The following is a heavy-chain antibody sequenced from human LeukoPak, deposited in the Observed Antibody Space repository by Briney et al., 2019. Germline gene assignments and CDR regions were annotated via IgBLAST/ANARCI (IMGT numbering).Heavy chain of an antibody. CDR3: ATRTPGHSPFDP. V-gene: IGHV4-61*02. CDR1: GGSISSGSYY. CDR2: IYTSGST. J-gene: IGHJ5*02. Sequence: SETLSLTCTVSGGSISSGSYYWSWIRQPAGKGLEWIGRIYTSGSTNYNPSLKSRVTISVDTSKNQFSLKLSSVTAADTAVYYCATRTPGHSPFDPWGQGTLVTVSS. D-gene: IGHD2-15*01.